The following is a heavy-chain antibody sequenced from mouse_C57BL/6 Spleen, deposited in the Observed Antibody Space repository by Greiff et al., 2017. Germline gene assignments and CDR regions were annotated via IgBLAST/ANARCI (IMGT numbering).Heavy chain of an antibody. D-gene: IGHD6-5*01. V-gene: IGHV2-5*01. CDR1: GFSLTSYG. Sequence: VQLKESGPGLVQPSQSLSITCTVSGFSLTSYGVHWVRQSPGKGLEWLGVIWRGGSTDYNAAFMSRLSITKDNSKSQVFLQMNSLQADDTAIYYCAKAYEAGPYAMDYWGQGTSVTVSS. CDR3: AKAYEAGPYAMDY. CDR2: IWRGGST. J-gene: IGHJ4*01.